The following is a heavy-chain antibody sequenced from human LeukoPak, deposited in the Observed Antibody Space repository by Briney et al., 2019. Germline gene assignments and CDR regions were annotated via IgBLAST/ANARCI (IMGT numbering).Heavy chain of an antibody. CDR3: ARDQGRWELLPVGCDY. V-gene: IGHV1-2*02. Sequence: ASVKVSCKASGYTFTGYYMHWVRQAPGQGLEWMGWINPNSGDTNYAQKFQGRVTMTRDTSISTAYMELSRLRSDDTAVYYCARDQGRWELLPVGCDYWGQGTLVTVSS. J-gene: IGHJ4*02. D-gene: IGHD1-26*01. CDR1: GYTFTGYY. CDR2: INPNSGDT.